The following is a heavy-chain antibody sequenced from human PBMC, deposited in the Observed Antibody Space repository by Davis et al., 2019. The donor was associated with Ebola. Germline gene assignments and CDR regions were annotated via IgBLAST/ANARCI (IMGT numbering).Heavy chain of an antibody. D-gene: IGHD4-23*01. CDR2: TSSSGGHT. Sequence: GESLKISCAASGFTFSSYAMNWVRQAPGKGLEWVSGTSSSGGHTDYADSVKGRFTISRDNSKNTLYLQMNSLKTEDTAVYYCARVWGLYGGDGTFDYWGQGTLVTVSS. J-gene: IGHJ4*02. V-gene: IGHV3-23*01. CDR1: GFTFSSYA. CDR3: ARVWGLYGGDGTFDY.